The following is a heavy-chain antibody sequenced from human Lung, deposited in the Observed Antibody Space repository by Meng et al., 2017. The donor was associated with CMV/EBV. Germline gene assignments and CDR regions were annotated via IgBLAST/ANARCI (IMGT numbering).Heavy chain of an antibody. V-gene: IGHV1-18*01. CDR1: GYTFTNYG. J-gene: IGHJ4*02. Sequence: QVQLVQLGGGVKKPGASVKVSCKASGYTFTNYGITWVRQAPGQGLEWMGWINAYNGDTNYAQTLQGRVTMTTDTSTSTAYMELRSLRSDDTAVYYCARVEVGITSGDYWGQGTLVTVSS. CDR2: INAYNGDT. CDR3: ARVEVGITSGDY. D-gene: IGHD1-26*01.